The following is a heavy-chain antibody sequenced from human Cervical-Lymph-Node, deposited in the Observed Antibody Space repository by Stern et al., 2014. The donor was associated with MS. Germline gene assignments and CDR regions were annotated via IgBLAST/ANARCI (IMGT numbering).Heavy chain of an antibody. CDR3: ARETYYDSSGYYYGAFDI. CDR2: IYYSGST. Sequence: QVQLQESGPGLVKPSETLSLTCTVSGGSISSYYWSWIRPPPGKGLEWIGYIYYSGSTNYNPSLKSRVTISVDASKNQFSLKLSSVTAADTAVYYCARETYYDSSGYYYGAFDIWGQGTMVTVSS. J-gene: IGHJ3*02. D-gene: IGHD3-22*01. V-gene: IGHV4-59*01. CDR1: GGSISSYY.